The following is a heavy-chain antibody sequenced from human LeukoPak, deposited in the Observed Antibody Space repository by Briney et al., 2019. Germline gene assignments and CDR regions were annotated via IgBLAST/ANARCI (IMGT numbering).Heavy chain of an antibody. Sequence: SETLSLTCAVYGGSFSDYYWSWIRQPPGKGLEWIGEINHSGSTNYNPSLKSRVTISVDTSKNQFSLKLSSVTAADTAVYYCAREQIVVVAATPRYYSYYMDVWGKGTTVTVSS. V-gene: IGHV4-34*01. D-gene: IGHD2-15*01. CDR1: GGSFSDYY. J-gene: IGHJ6*03. CDR2: INHSGST. CDR3: AREQIVVVAATPRYYSYYMDV.